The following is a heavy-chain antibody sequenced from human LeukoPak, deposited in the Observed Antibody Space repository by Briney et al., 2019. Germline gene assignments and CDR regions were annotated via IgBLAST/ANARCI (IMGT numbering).Heavy chain of an antibody. Sequence: GGSLRLSCAASGFPFSSYSMTWVRQAPGKGLEWVANIKPDGTTKFYVDSVKGRFTISRDSSKNTLYLQMNTLRAEDTAVYYCARESSGHYFDHWGQGTLVTVSS. V-gene: IGHV3-7*03. CDR2: IKPDGTTK. D-gene: IGHD6-25*01. CDR3: ARESSGHYFDH. J-gene: IGHJ4*02. CDR1: GFPFSSYS.